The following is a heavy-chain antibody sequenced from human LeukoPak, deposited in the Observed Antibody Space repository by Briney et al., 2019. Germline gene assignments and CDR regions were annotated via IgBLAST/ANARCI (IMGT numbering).Heavy chain of an antibody. V-gene: IGHV1-18*01. D-gene: IGHD3-22*01. CDR2: ISAYNGNT. Sequence: ASVKVSCKASGYTFSSYGISWVRQAPGQGLEWMGWISAYNGNTNYSQKLQGRVTMTTDTSTSTAYMELRRLRSDDTAVYYCARDDYDSSGYYYPYYFDYWGQGTLVTVSS. CDR1: GYTFSSYG. J-gene: IGHJ4*02. CDR3: ARDDYDSSGYYYPYYFDY.